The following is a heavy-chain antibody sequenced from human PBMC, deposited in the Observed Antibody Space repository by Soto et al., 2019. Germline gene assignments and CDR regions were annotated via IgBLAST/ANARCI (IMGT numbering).Heavy chain of an antibody. Sequence: PXESLRLSCAASGFTFSSYAMHWVRQAPGKGLEWVAVISSDGSNKYYADSVKGRFTISRDNSKNTLYLQMNRLRAEDTAVYYCARDGAEEMTYYYYGMDVWGQGATVTVSS. V-gene: IGHV3-30-3*01. CDR3: ARDGAEEMTYYYYGMDV. CDR2: ISSDGSNK. J-gene: IGHJ6*02. CDR1: GFTFSSYA.